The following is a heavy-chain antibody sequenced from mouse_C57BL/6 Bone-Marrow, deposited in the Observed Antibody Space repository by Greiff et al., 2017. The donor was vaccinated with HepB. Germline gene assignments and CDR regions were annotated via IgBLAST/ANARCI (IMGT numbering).Heavy chain of an antibody. CDR2: IYPRSGNT. CDR3: ARLDDYSWFAY. Sequence: QVQLQQSGAELARPGASVKLSCKASGYTFTSYGISWVKQRTGQGLEWIGEIYPRSGNTYYTEKFKGKATLTADKSSSTAYMELRSLTSEDSAVYFCARLDDYSWFAYWGQGTLVTVSA. V-gene: IGHV1-81*01. CDR1: GYTFTSYG. J-gene: IGHJ3*01. D-gene: IGHD2-4*01.